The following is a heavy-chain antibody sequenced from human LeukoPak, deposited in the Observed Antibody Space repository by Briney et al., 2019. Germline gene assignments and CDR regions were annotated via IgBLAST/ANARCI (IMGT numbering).Heavy chain of an antibody. J-gene: IGHJ4*02. CDR3: AKDGGLWVSAHWGDS. D-gene: IGHD7-27*01. V-gene: IGHV3-23*01. CDR2: ISGSGSST. CDR1: GLPFIGYA. Sequence: PGGTSRPSLPATGLPFIGYAMSGIRQAQGKGLGWVSTISGSGSSTYYADSVKGRFTISRDNSENTLYLQMNSLRAEDTAVYYCAKDGGLWVSAHWGDSWGRGTLVTVSS.